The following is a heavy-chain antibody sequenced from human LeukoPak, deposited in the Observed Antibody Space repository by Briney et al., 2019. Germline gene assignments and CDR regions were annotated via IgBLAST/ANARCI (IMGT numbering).Heavy chain of an antibody. J-gene: IGHJ6*03. V-gene: IGHV3-20*04. Sequence: PGGSLRLSCAASGFTFSSYAMSWVRQAPGKGLEWVSGINWNGGSTGYADSVKGRFTISRDNAKNSLYLQMNSLRAEDTALYYCARGPVAGPFLQDYYMDVWGKGTTVTVSS. CDR3: ARGPVAGPFLQDYYMDV. D-gene: IGHD6-19*01. CDR2: INWNGGST. CDR1: GFTFSSYA.